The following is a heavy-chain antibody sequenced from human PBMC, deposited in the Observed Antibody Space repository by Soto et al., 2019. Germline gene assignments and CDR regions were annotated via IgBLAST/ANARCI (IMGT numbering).Heavy chain of an antibody. CDR2: ISYDGSNK. CDR3: AKGVTIFGVGWFDP. Sequence: LRLSCAASGFTFSSYGMHGVRQAPGKGLEWVAVISYDGSNKYYADSVKGRFTISRDNSKNTLYLQMNSLRAEDTAAYYCAKGVTIFGVGWFDPLGQGTLVTVSS. V-gene: IGHV3-30*18. D-gene: IGHD3-3*01. CDR1: GFTFSSYG. J-gene: IGHJ5*02.